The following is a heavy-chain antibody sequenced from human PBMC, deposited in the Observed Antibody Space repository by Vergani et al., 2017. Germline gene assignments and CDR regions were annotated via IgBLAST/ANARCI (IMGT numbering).Heavy chain of an antibody. J-gene: IGHJ4*02. CDR3: AKHFRGWGIDY. CDR2: IQFDGSNP. V-gene: IGHV3-30*02. CDR1: GFTLSNYD. Sequence: QVQLVESGGGVVQRGGSLRLSCATSGFTLSNYDMQWIRPGPGKGLEFVAFIQFDGSNPYYADSVKGRFTLSRDFSKNTLYLQMNRLRTDVTATYYCAKHFRGWGIDYGGQGTQVIVSS. D-gene: IGHD3-16*01.